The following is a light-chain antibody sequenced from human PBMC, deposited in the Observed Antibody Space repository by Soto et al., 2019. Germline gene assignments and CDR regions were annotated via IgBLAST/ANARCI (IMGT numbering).Light chain of an antibody. Sequence: QSVLTQPASVSGSPGQSVTISCTGTSSDVGSYNHVSWYQQHPGKAPKLMIYEVSKRPSGVSNRFSGSKSGNTASLTISGLQAEDEADYYCCSYAGSSTPYVFGTGTKVTV. V-gene: IGLV2-23*02. J-gene: IGLJ1*01. CDR3: CSYAGSSTPYV. CDR1: SSDVGSYNH. CDR2: EVS.